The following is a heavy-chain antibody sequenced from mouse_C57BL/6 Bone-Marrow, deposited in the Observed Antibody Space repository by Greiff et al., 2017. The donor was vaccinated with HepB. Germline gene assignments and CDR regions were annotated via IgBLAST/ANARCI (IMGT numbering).Heavy chain of an antibody. CDR2: ISSGGSYT. D-gene: IGHD2-4*01. V-gene: IGHV5-6*01. CDR3: ARHNDYDNY. Sequence: EVKLMESGGDLVKPGGSLKLSCAASGFTFSSYGMSWVRQTPDKRLEWVATISSGGSYTYYPDSVKGRFTISRDNAKNTLYLQMSSLKSEDTAMYYCARHNDYDNYWGQGTTLTVSS. CDR1: GFTFSSYG. J-gene: IGHJ2*01.